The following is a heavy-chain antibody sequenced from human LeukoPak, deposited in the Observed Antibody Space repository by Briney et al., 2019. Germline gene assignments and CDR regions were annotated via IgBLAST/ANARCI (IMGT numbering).Heavy chain of an antibody. D-gene: IGHD3-22*01. CDR1: GGSISSSSYY. Sequence: SETLSLTCTVSGGSISSSSYYWGWIRQPPGKGLEWIGSIYYSGSTYYNPSLKSRVTISIDTSKTQFSLKLSSVTAADTAVYYCARDGLWGAVVIGYYYYGMDLWGQGTTVTVSS. CDR2: IYYSGST. V-gene: IGHV4-39*02. J-gene: IGHJ6*02. CDR3: ARDGLWGAVVIGYYYYGMDL.